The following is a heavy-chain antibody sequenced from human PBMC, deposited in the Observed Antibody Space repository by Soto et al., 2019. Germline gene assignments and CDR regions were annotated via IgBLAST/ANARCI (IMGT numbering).Heavy chain of an antibody. D-gene: IGHD2-15*01. V-gene: IGHV3-15*07. CDR3: TAEVSSTPALVIVS. CDR1: GFNFNYAW. CDR2: IKSETDSGAT. J-gene: IGHJ5*02. Sequence: EVQLVESGGDLVKPGGSLRLSCAASGFNFNYAWMNWVRQAPGKGLEWVAHIKSETDSGATDYTAAVKGRFTISRDDSKKTLYLQMNSRSTEDTSVYYCTAEVSSTPALVIVSWGQGTLVAVSS.